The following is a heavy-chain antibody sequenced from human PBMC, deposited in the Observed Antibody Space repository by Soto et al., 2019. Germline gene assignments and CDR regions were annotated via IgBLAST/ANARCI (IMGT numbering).Heavy chain of an antibody. J-gene: IGHJ6*02. CDR1: GYFISNGYY. V-gene: IGHV4-38-2*01. Sequence: PSETLSLTCAVSGYFISNGYYWDWIRQPPGKGLEWIGEINHSGSTNYNPSLKSRVTISVDTSKNQFSLKLSSVTAADTAVYYCARVVRYSYGKGYYYYYGMDVWGQGTTVPVSS. CDR3: ARVVRYSYGKGYYYYYGMDV. D-gene: IGHD5-18*01. CDR2: INHSGST.